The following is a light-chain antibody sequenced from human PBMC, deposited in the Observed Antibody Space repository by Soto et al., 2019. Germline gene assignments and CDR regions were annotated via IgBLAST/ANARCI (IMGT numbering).Light chain of an antibody. CDR2: GVS. J-gene: IGLJ3*02. V-gene: IGLV2-14*01. CDR1: SSNIGGNS. CDR3: SSSTSSNTLV. Sequence: QSVLTQPPSVSAAPGRKVTISCSGSSSNIGGNSVSWYQQLPGTAPTLLIYGVSNRPSGTSDRFSGSKSGNTASLTISGLQADDEADYYYSSSTSSNTLVFGGGTKVTVL.